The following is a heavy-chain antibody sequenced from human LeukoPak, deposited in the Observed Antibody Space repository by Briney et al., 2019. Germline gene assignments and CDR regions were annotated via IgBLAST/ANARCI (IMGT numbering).Heavy chain of an antibody. Sequence: SETLSLTCTVSGGSISSYYWSWIRQPPGKGLEWIGYIYYSGSTNYNPSLKSRITISVDTSKNQFSLKLSSVTAADTAVYYCARHQYYGAFFDYWGQGTLVTVSS. J-gene: IGHJ4*02. V-gene: IGHV4-59*08. CDR1: GGSISSYY. CDR2: IYYSGST. D-gene: IGHD4-17*01. CDR3: ARHQYYGAFFDY.